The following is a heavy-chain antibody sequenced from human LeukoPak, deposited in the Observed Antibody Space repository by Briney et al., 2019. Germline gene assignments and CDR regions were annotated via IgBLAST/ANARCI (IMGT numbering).Heavy chain of an antibody. Sequence: PGGSLRLSCAASGFTFSSYGMHWVRQAPGKGLEWVAVISYDGSNKYYADSVKGRFTISRDNSKNTLYLQMNSLRAEDTAVYYCAKDCYYYYGMDVWGQGTTVTVSS. J-gene: IGHJ6*02. CDR2: ISYDGSNK. CDR1: GFTFSSYG. CDR3: AKDCYYYYGMDV. V-gene: IGHV3-30*18.